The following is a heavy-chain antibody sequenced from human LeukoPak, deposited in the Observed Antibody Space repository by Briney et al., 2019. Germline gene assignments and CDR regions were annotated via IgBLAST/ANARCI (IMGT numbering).Heavy chain of an antibody. V-gene: IGHV4-34*01. Sequence: PSETLSLTCGVSSGSLSGYYWRWIRQPPGGGLEWLGEITHSGSPNYNPSLKSRVTISGDTSKKQFSLNLTSVTAADTGVYYCARGVDLWGRGTPATASS. CDR1: SGSLSGYY. CDR3: ARGVDL. J-gene: IGHJ2*01. CDR2: ITHSGSP.